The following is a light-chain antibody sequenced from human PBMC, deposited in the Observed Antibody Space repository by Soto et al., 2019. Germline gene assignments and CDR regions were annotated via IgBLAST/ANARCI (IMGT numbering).Light chain of an antibody. CDR2: WAS. CDR3: QQYYSLPLT. V-gene: IGKV4-1*01. J-gene: IGKJ4*01. CDR1: QTVLYSTNHPHY. Sequence: DIVMTQSPDFLAVSLGERATINCRSSQTVLYSTNHPHYLAWYQQKRGQPPKLLISWASTRESGVPDRFSGSGSGTDFTLTISSLQAEDVAVYYCQQYYSLPLTYGGGTKVEIK.